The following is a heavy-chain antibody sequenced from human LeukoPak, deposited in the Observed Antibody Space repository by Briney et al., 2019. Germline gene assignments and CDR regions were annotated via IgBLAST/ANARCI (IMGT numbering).Heavy chain of an antibody. CDR1: GGSISSYY. Sequence: ETLSLTCTVSGGSISSYYWGWIRQPPGKGLEWAAYISSGTYYADSVKGRFTISRDNSKNTLYLQMNSLRAEDTAVYYCARAGGTNWFDPWGQGTLVTVSS. CDR2: ISSGT. D-gene: IGHD3-16*01. V-gene: IGHV3-66*03. J-gene: IGHJ5*02. CDR3: ARAGGTNWFDP.